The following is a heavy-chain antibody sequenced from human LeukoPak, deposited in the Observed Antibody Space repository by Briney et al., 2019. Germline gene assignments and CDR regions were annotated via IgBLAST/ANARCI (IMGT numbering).Heavy chain of an antibody. J-gene: IGHJ4*02. CDR2: IYPGDSDT. V-gene: IGHV5-51*01. Sequence: GESLQISCQGSGYSFTSYWIGWVRPMPGKGLAWMGIIYPGDSDTRYSPSFQGQVTISADKSISTAYLQWSSLNASDTAMYYCARLYPVVRYCSGGSCYEGRRRGHFDYWGQGTLVTVSS. D-gene: IGHD2-15*01. CDR1: GYSFTSYW. CDR3: ARLYPVVRYCSGGSCYEGRRRGHFDY.